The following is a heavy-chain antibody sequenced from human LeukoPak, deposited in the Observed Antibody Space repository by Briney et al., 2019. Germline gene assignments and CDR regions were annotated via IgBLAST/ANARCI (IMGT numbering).Heavy chain of an antibody. CDR3: ARDRYGDGFAHFDY. CDR2: INPNSGGT. V-gene: IGHV1-2*02. Sequence: ASVKVSCKASGYPFTGYYIHWVRQAPGQGLEWMGWINPNSGGTNYAQKFQGRVTMTSDTSITTAYMDLSRLTSDGTAVYYCARDRYGDGFAHFDYWGQGALVTVSS. J-gene: IGHJ4*02. CDR1: GYPFTGYY. D-gene: IGHD5-24*01.